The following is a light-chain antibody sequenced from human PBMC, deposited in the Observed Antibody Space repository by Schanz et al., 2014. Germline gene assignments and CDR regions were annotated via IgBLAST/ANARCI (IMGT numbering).Light chain of an antibody. V-gene: IGKV1-6*01. CDR3: LQDYIYPFT. J-gene: IGKJ3*01. Sequence: AIQMTQSPSSLSASVGDRVTITCRASQAIRTDLGWYQQKPGKAPKLLIYAASSLQSGVPSRFSGSGSGTDFTLTISSLQPEDFATYYCLQDYIYPFTFGPGTKVDI. CDR1: QAIRTD. CDR2: AAS.